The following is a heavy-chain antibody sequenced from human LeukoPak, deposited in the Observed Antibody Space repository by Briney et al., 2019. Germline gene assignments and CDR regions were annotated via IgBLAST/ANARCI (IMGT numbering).Heavy chain of an antibody. D-gene: IGHD3-22*01. CDR3: ARLSSVLPHKNFQH. V-gene: IGHV4-59*01. J-gene: IGHJ1*01. Sequence: SETLSLTCTVSGGSIISYYWSWIRQPPGKGLEWIAYIYYSGSTNYNPSLKSRVTISLVTSKNQFSLKLSSVTAADTAVYYCARLSSVLPHKNFQHWGQGTLVTVSS. CDR2: IYYSGST. CDR1: GGSIISYY.